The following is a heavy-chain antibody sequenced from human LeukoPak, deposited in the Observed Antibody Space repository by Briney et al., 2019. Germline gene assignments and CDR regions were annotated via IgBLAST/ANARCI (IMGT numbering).Heavy chain of an antibody. D-gene: IGHD2-2*01. CDR3: AKRFIVVVPAAPYYFDY. CDR2: IGGSGSST. J-gene: IGHJ4*02. CDR1: GFTFSSYA. Sequence: GGSLRLSCAASGFTFSSYAMNWVRQAPGKGLEWVSAIGGSGSSTYYADSVKGRFTISRDNSKNTLYLQMNSLRAEDTAVYYCAKRFIVVVPAAPYYFDYWGQGTLVTVSS. V-gene: IGHV3-23*01.